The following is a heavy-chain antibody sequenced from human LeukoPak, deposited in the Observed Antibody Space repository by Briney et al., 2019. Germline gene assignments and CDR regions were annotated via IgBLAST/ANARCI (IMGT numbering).Heavy chain of an antibody. V-gene: IGHV4-59*01. D-gene: IGHD6-13*01. J-gene: IGHJ1*01. Sequence: SETLSVTCTVSGGSISSYYWSWIRRSPGKGLERIGYIYYSVSTTYNPSLKSRVTIAVDPSKNHFSLKLSSVTSAVTALSFCAGKSSSWYPDFHHWGQGTLVTVSS. CDR2: IYYSVST. CDR3: AGKSSSWYPDFHH. CDR1: GGSISSYY.